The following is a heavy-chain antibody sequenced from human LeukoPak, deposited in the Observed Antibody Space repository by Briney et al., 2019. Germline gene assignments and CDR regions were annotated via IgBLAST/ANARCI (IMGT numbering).Heavy chain of an antibody. D-gene: IGHD4-17*01. V-gene: IGHV3-53*01. CDR3: AGSGDYPARIDY. Sequence: PGGSLRLSCAASGFTFSDYYMSWIRQAPGKGLEWVSVIYRGGSTYYADSVKGRFTISRDNSKNTLYLQMNSLRAEDTAVYYCAGSGDYPARIDYWGQGTLVTVSS. J-gene: IGHJ4*02. CDR1: GFTFSDYY. CDR2: IYRGGST.